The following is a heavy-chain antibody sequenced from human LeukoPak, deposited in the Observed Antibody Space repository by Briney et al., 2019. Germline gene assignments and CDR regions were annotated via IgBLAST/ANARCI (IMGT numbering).Heavy chain of an antibody. V-gene: IGHV1-18*01. CDR3: ARVYSRGEENDY. CDR2: ISAYNGNT. Sequence: ASVKVSCKASGYTFTSYGISWVRQAPGRGLEWMGWISAYNGNTNYAQKLQGRVTMTTDTSTSTAYMELRSLRSDDAAVYYCARVYSRGEENDYWGQGTLVTVSS. J-gene: IGHJ4*02. D-gene: IGHD6-13*01. CDR1: GYTFTSYG.